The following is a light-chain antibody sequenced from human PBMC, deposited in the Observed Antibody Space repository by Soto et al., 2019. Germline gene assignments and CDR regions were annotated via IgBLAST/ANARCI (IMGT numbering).Light chain of an antibody. CDR2: AAS. Sequence: QMTQSPSSLSAFVGDGVPSTCRASQAISNYLAWYQQKPGKVPNLLIYAASTLKSGVPSRFSGSGSGTDFTLTISSLQPEDVATYYCQKYNGAPRTFGQGTKVEIK. J-gene: IGKJ1*01. CDR1: QAISNY. CDR3: QKYNGAPRT. V-gene: IGKV1-27*01.